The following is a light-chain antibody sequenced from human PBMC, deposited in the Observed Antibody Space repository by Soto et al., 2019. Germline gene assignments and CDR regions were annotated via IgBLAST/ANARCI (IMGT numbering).Light chain of an antibody. J-gene: IGKJ4*01. CDR1: QSVSISY. CDR2: GAS. CDR3: QQYGSSPLT. V-gene: IGKV3-20*01. Sequence: EMVLTQSPGTLSLSPGERATLSCRASQSVSISYLAWYQQKPGQAPRLLIYGASSRATGIPDRFSGSGSGTDFTLTISRLEPEDFAVYYCQQYGSSPLTFGGGTKVEIK.